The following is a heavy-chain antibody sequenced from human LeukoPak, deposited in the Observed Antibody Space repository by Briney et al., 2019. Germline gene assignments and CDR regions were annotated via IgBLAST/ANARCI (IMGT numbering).Heavy chain of an antibody. J-gene: IGHJ3*02. Sequence: GGSLRLSCAASGFTFSSYAMSWVRQAPGKGLEWVSAISGSGGSTYYADSVKGRFTISRDNAKNSLYLQMNSLRAEDTAVYYCARADSSGYYYGPDAFDIWGQGTMVTVSS. CDR1: GFTFSSYA. CDR2: ISGSGGST. V-gene: IGHV3-23*01. D-gene: IGHD3-22*01. CDR3: ARADSSGYYYGPDAFDI.